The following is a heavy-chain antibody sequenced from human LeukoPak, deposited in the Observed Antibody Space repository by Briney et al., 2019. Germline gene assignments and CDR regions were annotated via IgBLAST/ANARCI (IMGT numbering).Heavy chain of an antibody. V-gene: IGHV3-21*01. CDR3: ARGLFDY. CDR2: ISSSSGYI. J-gene: IGHJ4*02. Sequence: GGSLRLSCAASGFTFSSYYMNWVRQAPGKGLEWVSSISSSSGYIYYADSVKGRFTVTRDNAKNSLYLQMNSLRAEDTAVYYCARGLFDYWGQGTLVTVSS. CDR1: GFTFSSYY.